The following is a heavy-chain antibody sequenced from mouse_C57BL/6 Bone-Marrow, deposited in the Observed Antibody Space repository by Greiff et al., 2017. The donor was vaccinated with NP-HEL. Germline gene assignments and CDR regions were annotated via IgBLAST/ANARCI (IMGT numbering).Heavy chain of an antibody. CDR2: INPGSGGT. CDR3: ARGGVGLRGFAY. Sequence: QVQLKQSGAELVRPGTSVKVSCKASGYAFTNYLIEWVKQRPGQGLEWIGVINPGSGGTNYNEKFKGKATLTADKSSSTAYMQLSSLTSEDSAVYFCARGGVGLRGFAYWGQGTLVTVSA. V-gene: IGHV1-54*01. J-gene: IGHJ3*01. CDR1: GYAFTNYL. D-gene: IGHD1-1*01.